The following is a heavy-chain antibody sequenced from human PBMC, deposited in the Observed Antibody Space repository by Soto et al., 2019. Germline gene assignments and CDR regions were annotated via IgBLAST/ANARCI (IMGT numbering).Heavy chain of an antibody. CDR3: ARDSGEMATTIYFDY. D-gene: IGHD1-1*01. V-gene: IGHV3-33*01. Sequence: QVQLVESGGGVVQPGRSLRLSCAASGFTFSSYGMHWVRQAPGKGLEWVAVIWYDGSNKYYADSVKGRFTIYRDNSKNTLYLQMNRLRAEDTAVYYCARDSGEMATTIYFDYWGQGTLVTVSS. CDR1: GFTFSSYG. CDR2: IWYDGSNK. J-gene: IGHJ4*02.